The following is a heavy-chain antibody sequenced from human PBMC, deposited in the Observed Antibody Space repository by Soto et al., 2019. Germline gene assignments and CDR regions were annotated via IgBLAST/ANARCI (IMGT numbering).Heavy chain of an antibody. CDR3: ARDYRSPIGGMDV. D-gene: IGHD2-15*01. Sequence: PSETLSLTCTVSGGSINGGDYHWTWIRQTPGKGLEWIGAIYYSGSTYYNPSLKSRIRISVDTSKNQFSLKLSSVTAADTAAYYSARDYRSPIGGMDVWGQGTTVTVSS. J-gene: IGHJ6*02. V-gene: IGHV4-30-4*01. CDR2: IYYSGST. CDR1: GGSINGGDYH.